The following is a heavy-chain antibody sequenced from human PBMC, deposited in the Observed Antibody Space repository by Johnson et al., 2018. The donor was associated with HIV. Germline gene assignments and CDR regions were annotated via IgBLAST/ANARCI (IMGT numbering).Heavy chain of an antibody. J-gene: IGHJ3*02. V-gene: IGHV3-30*19. CDR3: ARDPKTQNSLLTGDFGAFDI. Sequence: QMQLVESGGGVVQPGGSLRLSCAASGFTFSSYGMHWVRQAPGKGLEWVAVISYDGSNKYYADSVKGRFTISRDNSKNTLYLQMNSLRAEDTALYYCARDPKTQNSLLTGDFGAFDIWGQGTMVTVTS. D-gene: IGHD7-27*01. CDR2: ISYDGSNK. CDR1: GFTFSSYG.